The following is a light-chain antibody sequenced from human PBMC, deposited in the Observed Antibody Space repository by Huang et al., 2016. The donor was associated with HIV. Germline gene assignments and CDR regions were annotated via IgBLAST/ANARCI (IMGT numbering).Light chain of an antibody. Sequence: DIQMTQSPSTLSASVGDRVIITCRASQSISSWLAWYQQKPGKAPRLLIYDASSLESGVPSRFSGSGSGTEFTLTISSLQPDDCATYYCQQYNSYPWTFGQGTRVEIK. CDR3: QQYNSYPWT. J-gene: IGKJ1*01. CDR2: DAS. V-gene: IGKV1-5*01. CDR1: QSISSW.